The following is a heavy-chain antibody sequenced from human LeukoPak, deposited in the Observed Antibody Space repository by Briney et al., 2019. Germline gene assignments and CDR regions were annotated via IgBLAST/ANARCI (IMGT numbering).Heavy chain of an antibody. CDR2: ISYDGSNK. CDR3: ARTPYSSGWYEWYYYYYYGMDV. Sequence: GGSLRLSCAASGFTFSSYAMHWVRQAPGKGLEWVAVISYDGSNKYYADSVKGRFTISRDNSKNTLYLQMNSLRAEDTAAYYCARTPYSSGWYEWYYYYYYGMDVWGQGTTVTVSS. CDR1: GFTFSSYA. J-gene: IGHJ6*02. D-gene: IGHD6-19*01. V-gene: IGHV3-30-3*01.